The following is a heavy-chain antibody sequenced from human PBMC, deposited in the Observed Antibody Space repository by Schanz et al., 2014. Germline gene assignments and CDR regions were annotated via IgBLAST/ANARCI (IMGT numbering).Heavy chain of an antibody. Sequence: QVQLVESGGGLVKPGGSLRLSCTASGFTFSDYYMTWLRQAPGKGLEWVSYVSSNNIYTKYADSVRGRFTISRDNAKNSLFLQMNSLRDEDTAVYYCAREGERKGMLPYYFDYWGQGALVTVSS. V-gene: IGHV3-11*06. CDR1: GFTFSDYY. CDR2: VSSNNIYT. D-gene: IGHD3-10*01. CDR3: AREGERKGMLPYYFDY. J-gene: IGHJ4*02.